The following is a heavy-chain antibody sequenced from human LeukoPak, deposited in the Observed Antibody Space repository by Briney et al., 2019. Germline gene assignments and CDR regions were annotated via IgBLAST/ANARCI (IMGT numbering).Heavy chain of an antibody. D-gene: IGHD3-22*01. CDR3: AGRRIHNYDSRGYYSRPQRAFDI. CDR1: GGSFSTHC. V-gene: IGHV4-34*01. Sequence: PSETPSLTCAVYGGSFSTHCWSWIRQPPGKGLEWIGEINHSGNTNYNPSLKSRVTISVDTSKNQFSLKLSSVTAADTAVFYCAGRRIHNYDSRGYYSRPQRAFDIWGQGTMVTVSS. J-gene: IGHJ3*02. CDR2: INHSGNT.